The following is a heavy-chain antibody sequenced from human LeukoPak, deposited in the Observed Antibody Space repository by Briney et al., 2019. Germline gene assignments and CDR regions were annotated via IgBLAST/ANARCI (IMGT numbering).Heavy chain of an antibody. CDR3: ARLLYGVYYFDY. CDR2: IHHSGST. D-gene: IGHD4-17*01. J-gene: IGHJ4*02. CDR1: GYSISSGYY. Sequence: PSETLSLTCAVSGYSISSGYYWGWIRQPPGKGLEWIGSIHHSGSTYYNPSLKSRVTISVDTSKNQFSLKLSSVTAADTAVYYCARLLYGVYYFDYWGQGTLVTVSS. V-gene: IGHV4-38-2*01.